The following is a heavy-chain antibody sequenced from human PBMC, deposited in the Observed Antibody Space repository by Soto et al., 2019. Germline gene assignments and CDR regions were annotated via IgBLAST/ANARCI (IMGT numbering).Heavy chain of an antibody. J-gene: IGHJ5*02. CDR1: GGSISSGGYS. D-gene: IGHD5-12*01. V-gene: IGHV4-31*11. Sequence: SETLSLTCAVSGGSISSGGYSWNWIRQPPGKGQEWIGYIYYSGSTYYNPSLKSRVTISVDTSKNQFSLKLSSVTAADTAVYYCAREEGGGYDHRWFDPWGQGTRVTVSS. CDR2: IYYSGST. CDR3: AREEGGGYDHRWFDP.